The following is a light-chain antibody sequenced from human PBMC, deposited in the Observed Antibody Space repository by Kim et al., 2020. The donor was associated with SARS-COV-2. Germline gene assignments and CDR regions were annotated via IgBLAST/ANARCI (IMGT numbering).Light chain of an antibody. V-gene: IGKV1-8*01. CDR2: AAS. Sequence: ASTGDRVSITCRASQGIGSYLAWYQQKPGNAPKLLIYAASALRSGVPSRFSGSGSGTDFTLTINCLQSEDFATYFCQQYYTFSPTFGQGTKVDIK. CDR3: QQYYTFSPT. J-gene: IGKJ1*01. CDR1: QGIGSY.